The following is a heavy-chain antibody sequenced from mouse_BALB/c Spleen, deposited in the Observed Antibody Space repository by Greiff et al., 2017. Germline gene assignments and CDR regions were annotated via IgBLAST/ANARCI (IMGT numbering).Heavy chain of an antibody. J-gene: IGHJ3*01. V-gene: IGHV3-2*02. Sequence: EVQLQESGPGLVKPSQSLSLTCTVTGYSITSDYAWNWIRQFPGNKLEWMGYISYSGSTSYNPSLKSRISITRDTSKNQFFLQLNSVTTEDTATYYCARYYYGSSLAWFAYGGQGTLVTVSA. CDR2: ISYSGST. CDR3: ARYYYGSSLAWFAY. CDR1: GYSITSDYA. D-gene: IGHD1-1*01.